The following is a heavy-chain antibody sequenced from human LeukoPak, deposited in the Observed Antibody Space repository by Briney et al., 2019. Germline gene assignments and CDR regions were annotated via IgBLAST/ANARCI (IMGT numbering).Heavy chain of an antibody. CDR2: IIPIFGTA. CDR3: ARDRGYGGNPRDFDY. Sequence: SVKVSCKASGGTFSSYAISWVRQPPGQGLERMGVIIPIFGTANYAQKFHGRVTITADDSTSTAYMELSSLRSEETAVYYCARDRGYGGNPRDFDYWGQGTLVTVSS. J-gene: IGHJ4*02. CDR1: GGTFSSYA. V-gene: IGHV1-69*01. D-gene: IGHD4-23*01.